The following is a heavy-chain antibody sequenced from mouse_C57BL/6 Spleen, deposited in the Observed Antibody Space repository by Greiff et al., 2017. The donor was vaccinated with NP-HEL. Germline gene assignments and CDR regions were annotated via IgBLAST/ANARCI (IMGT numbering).Heavy chain of an antibody. Sequence: QVHVKQSGAELVRPGTSVKMSCKASGYTFTNYWIGWAKQRPGHGLEWIGDIYPGGGYTNYNEKFKGKATLTADKSSSTAYMQFSSLTSEDSAIYYCAKKSYGSSFDYWGQGTTLTVSS. CDR3: AKKSYGSSFDY. D-gene: IGHD1-1*01. V-gene: IGHV1-63*01. CDR1: GYTFTNYW. J-gene: IGHJ2*01. CDR2: IYPGGGYT.